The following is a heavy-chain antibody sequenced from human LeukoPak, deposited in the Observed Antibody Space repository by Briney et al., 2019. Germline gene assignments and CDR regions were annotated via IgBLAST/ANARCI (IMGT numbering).Heavy chain of an antibody. CDR1: GGSISSSSYY. J-gene: IGHJ4*02. V-gene: IGHV4-39*01. Sequence: SETLSLTCTVSGGSISSSSYYWGWIRQPPGTGLEWIGSIYYSGSTYYNPSLKSRVTISVDTSKNQFSLKLNSVTAADTAVYYCASAGGALEWSYYFDYWGQGTLVTVSS. CDR3: ASAGGALEWSYYFDY. D-gene: IGHD3-3*01. CDR2: IYYSGST.